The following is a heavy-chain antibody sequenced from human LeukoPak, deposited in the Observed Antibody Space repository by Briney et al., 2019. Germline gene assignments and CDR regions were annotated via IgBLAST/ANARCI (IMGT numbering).Heavy chain of an antibody. D-gene: IGHD3-22*01. CDR2: IYYSGST. Sequence: SETLSLTCTVSGGSISSYYWSWIRQPPGKGLEWIGHIYYSGSTNYNPSLKSRVTISVDTSKNQFSLKLRSVTAADTAVYYCARDGSGYYDTSGYRNWGQGTLVTVSS. V-gene: IGHV4-59*12. CDR3: ARDGSGYYDTSGYRN. J-gene: IGHJ4*02. CDR1: GGSISSYY.